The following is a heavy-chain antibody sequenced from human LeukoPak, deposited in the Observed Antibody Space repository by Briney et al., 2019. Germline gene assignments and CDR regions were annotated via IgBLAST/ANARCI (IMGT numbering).Heavy chain of an antibody. J-gene: IGHJ6*03. CDR3: ASEAAHLSHYYYYMDV. CDR2: IYTSGST. Sequence: PSETLSLTCTVSGGSISSGRYYWRWIRQPDGKGLEWIGRIYTSGSTNYNPSLKSRLTISVDTSKNQSSLKLSSVTAADTAVYYCASEAAHLSHYYYYMDVWGKGTTVTVSS. CDR1: GGSISSGRYY. V-gene: IGHV4-61*02. D-gene: IGHD6-13*01.